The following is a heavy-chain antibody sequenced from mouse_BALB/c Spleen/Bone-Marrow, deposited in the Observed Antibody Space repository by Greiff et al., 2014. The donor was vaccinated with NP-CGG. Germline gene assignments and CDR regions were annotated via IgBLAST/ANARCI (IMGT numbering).Heavy chain of an antibody. J-gene: IGHJ4*01. CDR3: ASSDNYEGGAMDY. D-gene: IGHD1-3*01. CDR2: IDPANGIT. CDR1: GFNIKDTF. Sequence: VQLQQPGAELVKPGASVKLSCTASGFNIKDTFMHWMKQRPEQGLEWNGRIDPANGITKYDPKFQGKATITTDTSSNTAYLQLSSRTSEDTAVYYCASSDNYEGGAMDYWGQGTSVTVSS. V-gene: IGHV14-3*02.